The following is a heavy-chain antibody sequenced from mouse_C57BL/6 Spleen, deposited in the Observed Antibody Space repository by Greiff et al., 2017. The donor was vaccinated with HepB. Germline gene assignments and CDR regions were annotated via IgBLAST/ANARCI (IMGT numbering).Heavy chain of an antibody. CDR1: GYTFTSYW. D-gene: IGHD1-1*01. J-gene: IGHJ2*01. V-gene: IGHV1-64*01. CDR2: IHPNSGST. CDR3: ARRDWATVPFDY. Sequence: QVHVKQSGAELVKPGASVKLSCKASGYTFTSYWMHWVKQRPGQGLEWIGMIHPNSGSTNYNEKFKSKATLTVDKSSSTAYMQLSSLTSEDSAVYYCARRDWATVPFDYWGQGTTLTVSS.